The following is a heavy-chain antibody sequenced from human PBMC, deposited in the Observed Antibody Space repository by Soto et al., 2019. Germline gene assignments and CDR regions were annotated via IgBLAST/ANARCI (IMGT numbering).Heavy chain of an antibody. D-gene: IGHD5-12*01. Sequence: SETLSLTCTVSCGSISSGGYYLSWIRQHPGKGLEWIGYIYYSGSTYYNPSLKSRVTISVDTSKNQFSLKLSSVTAADTAVYYCAREGVATIREYYYYGMDVWGQGTTVTVSS. CDR3: AREGVATIREYYYYGMDV. CDR1: CGSISSGGYY. V-gene: IGHV4-31*03. J-gene: IGHJ6*02. CDR2: IYYSGST.